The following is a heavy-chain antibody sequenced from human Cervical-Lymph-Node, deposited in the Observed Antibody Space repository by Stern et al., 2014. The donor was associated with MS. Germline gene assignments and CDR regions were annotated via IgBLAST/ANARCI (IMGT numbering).Heavy chain of an antibody. Sequence: EVQLVESGAEVKKPGESLKISCKVSGYIFPNFWIGWVRQMPERGLEWMGSISRGDSDTRYNPSFQGHVTISVDKTINTAYLQWGSLKASDTAMYYCARRQYYDNGGVAAFDYWGQGTQVTVSS. V-gene: IGHV5-51*01. CDR2: ISRGDSDT. CDR3: ARRQYYDNGGVAAFDY. D-gene: IGHD3-16*01. J-gene: IGHJ4*01. CDR1: GYIFPNFW.